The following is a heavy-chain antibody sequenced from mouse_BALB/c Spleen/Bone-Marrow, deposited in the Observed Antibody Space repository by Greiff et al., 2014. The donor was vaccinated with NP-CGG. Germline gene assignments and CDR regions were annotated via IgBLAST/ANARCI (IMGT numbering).Heavy chain of an antibody. CDR1: GYIFTSYW. J-gene: IGHJ3*01. CDR2: IYPGSGST. Sequence: QVQLQQSGAELVRPGASVKLSCKTSGYIFTSYWIHWVKQRSGQGLEWIARIYPGSGSTYYNEKFEGKATLIADKSSSTAYMQLSSLKSEDSAVYFCASGVTTGWFVYWGQGTLVTVSA. D-gene: IGHD2-2*01. V-gene: IGHV1-76*01. CDR3: ASGVTTGWFVY.